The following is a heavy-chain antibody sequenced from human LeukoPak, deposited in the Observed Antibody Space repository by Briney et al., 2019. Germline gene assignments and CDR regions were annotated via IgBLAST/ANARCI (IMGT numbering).Heavy chain of an antibody. D-gene: IGHD2-2*01. Sequence: GGSLRLSCAASGFTFSRYSMNWVRQAPGMGLEWVSYISSGSSTIHHAGSVKGRFTISRDNAKNSVYLQMNSLRAEDTAVYYCARDLYSTSWSPGYWGQGTLVTVSS. CDR3: ARDLYSTSWSPGY. CDR1: GFTFSRYS. CDR2: ISSGSSTI. V-gene: IGHV3-48*04. J-gene: IGHJ4*02.